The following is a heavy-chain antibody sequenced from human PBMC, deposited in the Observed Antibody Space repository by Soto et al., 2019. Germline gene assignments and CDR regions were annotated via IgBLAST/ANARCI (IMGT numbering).Heavy chain of an antibody. CDR2: ISSSRSTI. CDR3: ARIVLLWFGELSKFDY. CDR1: GFTFSSYS. J-gene: IGHJ4*02. Sequence: HPGGSLRLSCAASGFTFSSYSMNWVRQAPGKGLEWVSNISSSRSTIYYADSVKGRFTISRDNAKNSLYLQMNSLRAEDTAVYYSARIVLLWFGELSKFDYWGQGTLVTVSS. D-gene: IGHD3-10*01. V-gene: IGHV3-48*04.